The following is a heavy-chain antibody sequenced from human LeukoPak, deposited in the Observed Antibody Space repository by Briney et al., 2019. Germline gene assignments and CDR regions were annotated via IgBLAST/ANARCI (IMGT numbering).Heavy chain of an antibody. CDR2: IYYSGST. V-gene: IGHV4-39*01. CDR3: ARRSSGATRYYFDY. CDR1: GGSISSSSYY. D-gene: IGHD1-26*01. Sequence: SETLSLTCTVSGGSISSSSYYWGWIRQPPGKGLEWIGSIYYSGSTYYNPSLKSRVTISVDTSKSQFSLKLSSVTAADTAVYYCARRSSGATRYYFDYWGQGTLVTVSS. J-gene: IGHJ4*02.